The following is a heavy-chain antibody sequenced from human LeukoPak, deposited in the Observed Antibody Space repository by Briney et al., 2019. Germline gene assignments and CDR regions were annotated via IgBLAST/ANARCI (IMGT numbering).Heavy chain of an antibody. CDR3: ARVVWGWDTAMPTPFDY. CDR2: ISRSSSYI. D-gene: IGHD5-18*01. Sequence: PGGSLRLSCAASGFTFSSYSMNWVRQAPGKGLEWVSSISRSSSYIYYGDSVKGRFTISRDNAKNSLYLQMNSLRAEDTAVYYCARVVWGWDTAMPTPFDYWGQGTLVTVSS. J-gene: IGHJ4*02. V-gene: IGHV3-21*01. CDR1: GFTFSSYS.